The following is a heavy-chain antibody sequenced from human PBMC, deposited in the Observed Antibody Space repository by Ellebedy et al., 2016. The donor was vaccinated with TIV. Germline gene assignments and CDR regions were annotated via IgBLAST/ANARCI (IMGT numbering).Heavy chain of an antibody. D-gene: IGHD4-23*01. CDR3: TREARWGNRYFDL. CDR1: GFIFNRYG. V-gene: IGHV3-30*03. J-gene: IGHJ2*01. Sequence: PGGSLRLSCAASGFIFNRYGIQWVRQAPGKGLEWIGVIASDGGATVYADFVRGRFTLSRDNSRNTVYLQMNSLSPDDTAVYYCTREARWGNRYFDLWGRGTLVAVST. CDR2: IASDGGAT.